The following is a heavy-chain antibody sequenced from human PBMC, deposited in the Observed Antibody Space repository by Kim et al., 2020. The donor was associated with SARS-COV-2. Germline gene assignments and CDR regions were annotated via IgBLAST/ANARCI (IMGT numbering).Heavy chain of an antibody. J-gene: IGHJ4*02. CDR3: TTVGVGDDYGDYEGVHFDY. D-gene: IGHD4-17*01. V-gene: IGHV3-15*01. Sequence: GGSLRLSCAASGFTFSNAWMSWVRQAPGKGLEWVGRIKSKTDGGTTDYAAPVKGRFTISRDGSKNTLYLQMNSLKTEDTAVYYCTTVGVGDDYGDYEGVHFDYWGQGTLVTVSS. CDR1: GFTFSNAW. CDR2: IKSKTDGGTT.